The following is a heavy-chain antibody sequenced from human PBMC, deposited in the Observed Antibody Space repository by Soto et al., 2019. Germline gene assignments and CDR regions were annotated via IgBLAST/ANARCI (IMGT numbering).Heavy chain of an antibody. CDR3: ASHLIMPGTRGFDS. J-gene: IGHJ4*02. CDR2: IYHGGST. Sequence: QVQLQESGPGLVKPPGTLSLTCTVSSGYITSSKWWSWVRQPPGKGLEWIGEIYHGGSTNYNPSLKGRVTISVDKSKNQLPLQLNSVTAADTAVYYCASHLIMPGTRGFDSWCQGTLVTVSS. V-gene: IGHV4-4*03. CDR1: SGYITSSKW. D-gene: IGHD6-13*01.